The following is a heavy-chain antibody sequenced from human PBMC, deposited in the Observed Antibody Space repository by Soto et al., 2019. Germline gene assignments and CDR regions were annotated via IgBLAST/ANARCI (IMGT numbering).Heavy chain of an antibody. V-gene: IGHV5-10-1*01. D-gene: IGHD5-12*01. J-gene: IGHJ5*02. Sequence: GESLKISCQGSGYSFTSYWTSWVRQMPGKGLEWMGRIDPSDSYTNYSPSFQGHVTISADKSISTAYLQWSSLKASDTAMYYCARYLYGYNSWFDPWGQGTLVTVS. CDR3: ARYLYGYNSWFDP. CDR1: GYSFTSYW. CDR2: IDPSDSYT.